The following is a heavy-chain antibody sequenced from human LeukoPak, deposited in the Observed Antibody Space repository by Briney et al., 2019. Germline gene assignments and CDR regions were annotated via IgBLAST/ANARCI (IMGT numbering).Heavy chain of an antibody. Sequence: SETLSLTCAVYGGSFSGYYWSWIRQPPGKGLEWIGEINGSGSTNYNPSLKSRVTISVDTSKNQFSLKLSSVTAADTAVYYCARPRMRITMVRGVMRGMDVWGQGTTVTVSS. CDR3: ARPRMRITMVRGVMRGMDV. J-gene: IGHJ6*02. CDR1: GGSFSGYY. D-gene: IGHD3-10*01. V-gene: IGHV4-34*01. CDR2: INGSGST.